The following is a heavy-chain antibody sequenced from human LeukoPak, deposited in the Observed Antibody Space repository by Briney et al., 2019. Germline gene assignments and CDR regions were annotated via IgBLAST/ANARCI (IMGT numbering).Heavy chain of an antibody. Sequence: GGSLRLSCAASGFTFSSYAMSWVRQAPGKGLEWVSAISGSGGSTYYADSVKGRFTISRDNSKNTLYLQMNSLRAEDTAVYYCAKGMESGVVAAKTFDYWGQGTLVTVSS. CDR3: AKGMESGVVAAKTFDY. CDR2: ISGSGGST. J-gene: IGHJ4*02. V-gene: IGHV3-23*01. CDR1: GFTFSSYA. D-gene: IGHD2-15*01.